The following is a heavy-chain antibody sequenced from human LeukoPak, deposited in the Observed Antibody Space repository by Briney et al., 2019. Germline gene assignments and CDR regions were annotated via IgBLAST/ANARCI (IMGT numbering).Heavy chain of an antibody. Sequence: PSETLSLTCTVSGGSISSSSYYWGWIRQPPGKGLEWIGSIYYSGSTYYNPSLKSRVTISVDTSKNQFSLKLSSVTAADTAVYYCARVLGGSGFNWFDPWGQGTLVTVSS. CDR2: IYYSGST. CDR1: GGSISSSSYY. V-gene: IGHV4-39*07. J-gene: IGHJ5*02. CDR3: ARVLGGSGFNWFDP. D-gene: IGHD6-19*01.